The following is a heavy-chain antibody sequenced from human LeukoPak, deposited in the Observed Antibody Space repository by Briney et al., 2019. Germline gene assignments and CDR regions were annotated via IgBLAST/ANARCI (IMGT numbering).Heavy chain of an antibody. Sequence: PSGTLSLICAVSGGSISSSNWGSWVRPPPGKGLEWIGEINHSGSTNYNPSLKSRVTISVDTSKNQFSLKLSSVTAADTAVYYCAAYYYDSSGYYEPNLFDYWGQGTLVTVSS. CDR1: GGSISSSNW. CDR2: INHSGST. V-gene: IGHV4-4*02. D-gene: IGHD3-22*01. CDR3: AAYYYDSSGYYEPNLFDY. J-gene: IGHJ4*02.